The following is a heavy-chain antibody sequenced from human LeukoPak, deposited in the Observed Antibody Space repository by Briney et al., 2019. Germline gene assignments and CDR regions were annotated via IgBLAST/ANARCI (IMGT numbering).Heavy chain of an antibody. D-gene: IGHD6-19*01. CDR1: GFTFSSSA. CDR2: ISDRGGST. V-gene: IGHV3-23*01. Sequence: GGSLRLSCAASGFTFSSSAMSWVRQAPGKGLEWVSSISDRGGSTYYAESVKGRFTISRDNSKNTLCLQMNSLRAEDTAVYYCAREGNSGWRDDGFDIWGQGTMLTVSS. CDR3: AREGNSGWRDDGFDI. J-gene: IGHJ3*02.